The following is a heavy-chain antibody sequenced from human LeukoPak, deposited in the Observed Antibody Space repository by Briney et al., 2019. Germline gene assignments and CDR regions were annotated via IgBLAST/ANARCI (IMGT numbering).Heavy chain of an antibody. J-gene: IGHJ4*02. CDR1: GYSFTSCW. Sequence: GESLKISCKGSGYSFTSCWIGWVRQMPGKGLEWMGIIYPGDSDTRYSPSFQGQVTISADKSISTAYLQWSSLKASDTAMYYCARILGSDYYDSSGSLDYWGQGTLVTVSS. CDR2: IYPGDSDT. CDR3: ARILGSDYYDSSGSLDY. V-gene: IGHV5-51*01. D-gene: IGHD3-22*01.